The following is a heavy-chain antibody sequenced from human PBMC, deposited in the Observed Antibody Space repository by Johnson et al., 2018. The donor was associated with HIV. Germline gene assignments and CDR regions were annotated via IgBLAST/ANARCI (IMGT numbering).Heavy chain of an antibody. V-gene: IGHV3-30*14. Sequence: QVHLVESGGGVVRPGRSLRLSCAASGFTFSNYPMHWVRQAPGKGLEWVAVISFDGSNKFYADSVKGRFTISRDNSKNTLYLQMNSLRAEDTAVYFCASGDDDGFWGQGTKVTVSS. CDR1: GFTFSNYP. D-gene: IGHD5-12*01. J-gene: IGHJ3*01. CDR3: ASGDDDGF. CDR2: ISFDGSNK.